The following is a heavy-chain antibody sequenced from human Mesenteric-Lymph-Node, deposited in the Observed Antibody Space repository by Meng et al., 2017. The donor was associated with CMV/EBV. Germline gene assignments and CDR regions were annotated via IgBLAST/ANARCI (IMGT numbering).Heavy chain of an antibody. D-gene: IGHD3-16*02. CDR2: MTSSSSYI. J-gene: IGHJ3*01. Sequence: GESLKISCVASGFTFSRCSMSWVRQAPGKGLEWVASMTSSSSYIYYLDSVEGRFTISRDNARNSLYLQMNSLRAEDTAMYYCARDDVVEFSIGRHDSDAFDLWGQGTMVTVSS. CDR1: GFTFSRCS. CDR3: ARDDVVEFSIGRHDSDAFDL. V-gene: IGHV3-21*01.